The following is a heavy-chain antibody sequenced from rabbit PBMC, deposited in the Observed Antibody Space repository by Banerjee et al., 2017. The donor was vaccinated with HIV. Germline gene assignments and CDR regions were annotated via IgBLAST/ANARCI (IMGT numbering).Heavy chain of an antibody. CDR1: GFSFSSSYY. Sequence: QEQLEESGGDLVKPEGSLTLTCTASGFSFSSSYYMSWVRQAPGKRPEWIACIYAGSRGNTYYASWAKGRFTISKASSTTVTLQMTSLTAADTATYFCARTHYSGASYFWLWGPGTLVTVS. J-gene: IGHJ4*01. CDR2: IYAGSRGNT. CDR3: ARTHYSGASYFWL. D-gene: IGHD8-1*01. V-gene: IGHV1S45*01.